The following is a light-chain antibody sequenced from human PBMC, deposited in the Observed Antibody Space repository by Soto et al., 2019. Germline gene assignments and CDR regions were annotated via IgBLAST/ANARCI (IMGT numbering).Light chain of an antibody. CDR2: GAS. J-gene: IGKJ5*01. V-gene: IGKV3-20*01. Sequence: EIVLTQSPGTLSLSPGERATLSCRASQSVSSSYLAWYQQKPGQAPRLLMYGASSRATGIPDRFTGSGSETSFTLTISRLEPEDFALYYCQHYQSGHPIAFGQGTRLEI. CDR3: QHYQSGHPIA. CDR1: QSVSSSY.